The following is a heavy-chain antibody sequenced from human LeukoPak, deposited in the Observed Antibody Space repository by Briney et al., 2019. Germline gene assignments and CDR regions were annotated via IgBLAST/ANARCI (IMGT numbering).Heavy chain of an antibody. J-gene: IGHJ4*02. CDR1: GFTFSSYS. CDR3: AREMTYYSTYYYGSGNYDH. D-gene: IGHD3-10*01. V-gene: IGHV3-21*01. CDR2: ISTSNSHI. Sequence: GGSLRLSCAASGFTFSSYSMNWVRQAPGKGLEWVSSISTSNSHIYYAESVKGRFTISRDNAKNSLYLQMNSLRAEDTAVYYCAREMTYYSTYYYGSGNYDHWGQGTLVTVSS.